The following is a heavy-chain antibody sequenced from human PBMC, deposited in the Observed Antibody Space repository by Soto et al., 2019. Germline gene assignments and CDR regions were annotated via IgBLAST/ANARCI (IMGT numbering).Heavy chain of an antibody. V-gene: IGHV3-11*01. J-gene: IGHJ4*02. CDR3: ASDGYPKNGGIDF. Sequence: QVPLVESGGGLVKPVGSLRLSCVASGFTLNDYYVSWIRQAPGKGLSWISYISSSGSNLYYADSVKGRFTVSREHANNSVILRMTSLRVEDTAMYFCASDGYPKNGGIDFWGQGTLVTVSS. CDR1: GFTLNDYY. CDR2: ISSSGSNL. D-gene: IGHD2-15*01.